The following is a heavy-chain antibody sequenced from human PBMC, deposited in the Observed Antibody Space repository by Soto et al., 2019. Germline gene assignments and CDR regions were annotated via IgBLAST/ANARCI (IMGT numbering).Heavy chain of an antibody. V-gene: IGHV4-59*08. Sequence: LETLCLTCSVSGGSISGYDGSWIRQPPGKGLEWIGYIYYSGSTNYNPSLKSRVTISVDTSKNQFSLKLSSVTAADTAVYYCARRYGVYFDYWGQGTLVTVSS. D-gene: IGHD4-17*01. CDR3: ARRYGVYFDY. CDR2: IYYSGST. J-gene: IGHJ4*02. CDR1: GGSISGYD.